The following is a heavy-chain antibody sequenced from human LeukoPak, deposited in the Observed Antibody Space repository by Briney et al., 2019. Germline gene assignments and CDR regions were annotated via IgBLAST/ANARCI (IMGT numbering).Heavy chain of an antibody. V-gene: IGHV1-18*01. CDR1: GYTFTSYD. CDR2: ISAYNGNT. CDR3: ARDLPRDPAYCGGDCYQTLDY. D-gene: IGHD2-21*02. Sequence: ASVKVSCKASGYTFTSYDINWVRQATGQGLEWMGWISAYNGNTNYARKLQGRVTMTTDTSTSTAYMELRSLRSDDTAVYYCARDLPRDPAYCGGDCYQTLDYWGQGTLVTVSS. J-gene: IGHJ4*02.